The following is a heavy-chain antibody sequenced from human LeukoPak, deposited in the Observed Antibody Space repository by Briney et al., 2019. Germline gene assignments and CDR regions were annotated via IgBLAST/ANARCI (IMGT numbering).Heavy chain of an antibody. CDR1: GFTFSSYW. CDR2: IKQDESEK. Sequence: PGGSLRLSCAASGFTFSSYWMSWVRQAPGKGLEWVANIKQDESEKYYVDSVKGRFTISRDNAKNSLYLQMNSLRAEDTAVYYCAKVVVVVAAPPYNWFDPWGQGTLVTVSS. D-gene: IGHD2-15*01. J-gene: IGHJ5*02. CDR3: AKVVVVVAAPPYNWFDP. V-gene: IGHV3-7*01.